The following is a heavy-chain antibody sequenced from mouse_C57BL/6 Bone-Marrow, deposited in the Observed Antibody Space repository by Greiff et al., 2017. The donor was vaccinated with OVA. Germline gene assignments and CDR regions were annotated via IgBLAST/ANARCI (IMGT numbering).Heavy chain of an antibody. J-gene: IGHJ2*01. D-gene: IGHD1-1*01. CDR2: INPNNGGT. CDR1: GYTFTDYY. CDR3: AREGSSYDFDY. V-gene: IGHV1-26*01. Sequence: VQLQQSGPELVKPGASVKISCKASGYTFTDYYMNWVKQSHGKSLEWIGDINPNNGGTSYNQKFKGKATLTVDKSSSTAYMELRSLTSEDSAVYYCAREGSSYDFDYWGQGTTLTVSS.